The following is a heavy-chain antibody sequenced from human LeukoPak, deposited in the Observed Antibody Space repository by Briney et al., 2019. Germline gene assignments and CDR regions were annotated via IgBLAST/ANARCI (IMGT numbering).Heavy chain of an antibody. J-gene: IGHJ3*02. V-gene: IGHV4-59*08. Sequence: PSETLSLTCTVSDGSISSYFWSWIRQPPGKGLEWIGYIYYSGSTNYNPSLKSRVTISVDTSKNQFSLKLSSVTAADTAVYYCARLDHHAFDIWGQGTMVTVSS. CDR2: IYYSGST. CDR3: ARLDHHAFDI. CDR1: DGSISSYF.